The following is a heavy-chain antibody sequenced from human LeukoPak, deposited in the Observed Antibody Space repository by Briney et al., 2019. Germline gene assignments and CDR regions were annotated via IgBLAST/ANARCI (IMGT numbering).Heavy chain of an antibody. CDR1: GGTFSSYA. Sequence: ASVKVSCKASGGTFSSYAISWVRQAPGQGLEWMGGIIPIFGTANYAQKLQGRVTITRDTSASTAYMELSSLRSEDTAVYYCAVVGATVYWGQGTLVTVSS. CDR2: IIPIFGTA. V-gene: IGHV1-69*05. D-gene: IGHD1-26*01. CDR3: AVVGATVY. J-gene: IGHJ4*02.